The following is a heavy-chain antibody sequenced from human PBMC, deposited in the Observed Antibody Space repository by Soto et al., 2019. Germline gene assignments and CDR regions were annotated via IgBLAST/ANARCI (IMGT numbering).Heavy chain of an antibody. CDR2: ISGSGGST. D-gene: IGHD6-13*01. V-gene: IGHV3-23*01. J-gene: IGHJ6*02. CDR1: GFTFSSYA. Sequence: QLGGSLRLSCAASGFTFSSYAMSWVRQAPGKGLEWVSAISGSGGSTYYADSVKGRFTISRDNSKNTLYLQMNSLRAEDTAVYYCAKMRTWIAAAGTTYYYYGMDVWGQGTTVTVSS. CDR3: AKMRTWIAAAGTTYYYYGMDV.